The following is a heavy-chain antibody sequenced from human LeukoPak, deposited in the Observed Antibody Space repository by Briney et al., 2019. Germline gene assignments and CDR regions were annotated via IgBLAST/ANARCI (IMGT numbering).Heavy chain of an antibody. V-gene: IGHV4-39*07. CDR1: GGSISSSSYY. CDR3: ARAARVGYMRDAFDI. Sequence: SETLSLTCTVSGGSISSSSYYWGWIRQPPGKGLEWIGSIYYSGSTYYNPSLKSRVTISVDTSKNQFSLKLSSVTAADTAVYYCARAARVGYMRDAFDIWGQGTMVTVSS. D-gene: IGHD5-24*01. CDR2: IYYSGST. J-gene: IGHJ3*02.